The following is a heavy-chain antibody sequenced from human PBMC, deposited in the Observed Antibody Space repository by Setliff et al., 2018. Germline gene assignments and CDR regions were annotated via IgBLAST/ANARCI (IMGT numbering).Heavy chain of an antibody. Sequence: SETLSLTCNVSGASISSGYYLWSWIRQHPGKGLEWIGYIHHSGTTYYNPSLKSRVTISLDTSKNQFSLKLSSVTAADTAVYYCVRMSGFLYMDVWGKGTTVTVSS. V-gene: IGHV4-30-4*08. D-gene: IGHD3-3*01. CDR1: GASISSGYYL. CDR2: IHHSGTT. CDR3: VRMSGFLYMDV. J-gene: IGHJ6*03.